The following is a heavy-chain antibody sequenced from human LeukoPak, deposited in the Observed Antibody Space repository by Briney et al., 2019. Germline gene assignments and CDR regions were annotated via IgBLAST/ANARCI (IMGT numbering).Heavy chain of an antibody. CDR1: GFTLSLYG. CDR3: VRDPSSVRLPFGS. V-gene: IGHV3-48*01. J-gene: IGHJ4*01. CDR2: ISASSSGI. D-gene: IGHD6-6*01. Sequence: GGSLRPSCAVSGFTLSLYGMNWVRQAPGKGLEWISHISASSSGIFYADSVKGRFITSRDNTRSSLYLQMNSLRAEDTAVYYCVRDPSSVRLPFGSWGKGTLVTVSS.